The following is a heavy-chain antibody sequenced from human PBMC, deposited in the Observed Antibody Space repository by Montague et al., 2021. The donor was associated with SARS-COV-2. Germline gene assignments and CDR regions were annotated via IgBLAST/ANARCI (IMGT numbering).Heavy chain of an antibody. D-gene: IGHD3-22*01. Sequence: SETLSLTCSVSGASFSSSDYYWAWIRQPPGKGLEWIGSLYYSGNTYYNPSLRSRVTISVDTSKNQFSLNLSSVAAADTAVYYCARGSWRDSSGYFQAGLGYWGQGTLVTVSS. V-gene: IGHV4-39*07. CDR2: LYYSGNT. CDR3: ARGSWRDSSGYFQAGLGY. J-gene: IGHJ4*02. CDR1: GASFSSSDYY.